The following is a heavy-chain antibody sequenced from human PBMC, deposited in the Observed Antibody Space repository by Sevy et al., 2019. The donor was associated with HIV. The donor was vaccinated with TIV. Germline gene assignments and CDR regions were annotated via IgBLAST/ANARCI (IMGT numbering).Heavy chain of an antibody. V-gene: IGHV3-30*02. D-gene: IGHD2-21*02. CDR3: ANGDYYFDY. J-gene: IGHJ4*02. Sequence: GGSLRLSCAASGFTFRTYGMQWVRQAPGKGLEWVAFIRYDGNNKYHTDSVKGRFTITRDNSKNTLYLHMNSLRAGDTAVYYCANGDYYFDYWGQGTLVTVSS. CDR1: GFTFRTYG. CDR2: IRYDGNNK.